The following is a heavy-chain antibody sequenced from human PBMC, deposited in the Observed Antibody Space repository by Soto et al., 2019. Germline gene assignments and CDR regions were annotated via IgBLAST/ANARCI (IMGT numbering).Heavy chain of an antibody. CDR1: GGIFFTHA. J-gene: IGHJ4*02. Sequence: QVQVVQSGAEVKKPGSSVKVSCKTSGGIFFTHAISWVRQAPGQGPEWVGGIIPLFGSPQYAQKFQDRATITADESTSTVYMELTNLRSEDTAVFYCAAVLEYQPLYFDNWGQGALVTVSS. D-gene: IGHD6-19*01. CDR2: IIPLFGSP. CDR3: AAVLEYQPLYFDN. V-gene: IGHV1-69*01.